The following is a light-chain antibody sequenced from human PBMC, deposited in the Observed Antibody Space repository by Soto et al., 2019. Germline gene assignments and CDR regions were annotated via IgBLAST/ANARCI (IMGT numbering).Light chain of an antibody. CDR2: DVS. Sequence: QSALTQPRSVSGSPGHSVAISCTGTSSDVGGYTYVAWYRQYPGKAPKLMLYDVSKRPSGVPDRFSGSKSGNTASLTISGLQAEDEADYYCCLYAGRYIVVFGGGTQLTVL. V-gene: IGLV2-11*01. CDR1: SSDVGGYTY. CDR3: CLYAGRYIVV. J-gene: IGLJ2*01.